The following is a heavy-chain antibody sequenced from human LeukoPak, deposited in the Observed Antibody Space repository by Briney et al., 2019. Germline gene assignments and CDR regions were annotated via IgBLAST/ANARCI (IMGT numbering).Heavy chain of an antibody. D-gene: IGHD3-3*01. Sequence: SETLSLTCAVYGGSFSGYYWSWIRQPPGKGLEWTGEINHSGSTNYNPSLKSRVTISVDTSKNQFSLKLSSVTAADTAVYYCANARFGGRWFDPWGQGTLVTVSS. CDR3: ANARFGGRWFDP. CDR2: INHSGST. V-gene: IGHV4-34*01. J-gene: IGHJ5*02. CDR1: GGSFSGYY.